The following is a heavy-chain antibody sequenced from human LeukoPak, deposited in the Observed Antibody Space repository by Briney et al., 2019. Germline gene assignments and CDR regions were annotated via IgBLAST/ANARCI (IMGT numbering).Heavy chain of an antibody. CDR1: GFTFSSYW. V-gene: IGHV3-7*01. J-gene: IGHJ5*02. D-gene: IGHD3-3*01. CDR2: IKQDGSEK. CDR3: ARDDFTYYDFWSGSYWFDH. Sequence: GGSLRLSCAASGFTFSSYWMSWVRQAPGKGLEWVANIKQDGSEKYYVDSVKGRFTISRDKAKNSMYLKMNSLRDEDTAVYYCARDDFTYYDFWSGSYWFDHWGQGTLVTVSS.